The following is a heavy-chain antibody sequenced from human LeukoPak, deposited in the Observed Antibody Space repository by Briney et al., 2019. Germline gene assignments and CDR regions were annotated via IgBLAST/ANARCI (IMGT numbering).Heavy chain of an antibody. Sequence: SETLSLTCTVSGGSISSGDYYWSWLRQPPGRGLEWIGYIYYSGSTYYNPSLKSRVTISVDTSKNQFSLKLSSVTAADTAVYYCARYEPSDAFDIWGQGTMVTVSS. CDR2: IYYSGST. CDR1: GGSISSGDYY. CDR3: ARYEPSDAFDI. D-gene: IGHD1-14*01. J-gene: IGHJ3*02. V-gene: IGHV4-30-4*01.